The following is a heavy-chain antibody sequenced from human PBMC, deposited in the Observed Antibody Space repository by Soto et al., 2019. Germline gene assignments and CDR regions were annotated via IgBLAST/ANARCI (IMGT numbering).Heavy chain of an antibody. CDR3: ARDDYVDYNSYYYYWMDV. CDR2: ISGSSSYI. J-gene: IGHJ6*02. D-gene: IGHD4-17*01. CDR1: GFTFSSYS. Sequence: EVQLVESGGGLVKPGGSLRLSCSASGFTFSSYSMTWVRQAQGKGLEWVSSISGSSSYIYYADSGKGRFTISRDNAKNSLYLQMNSLRAEDTAVYYCARDDYVDYNSYYYYWMDVWGQGTPVTVSS. V-gene: IGHV3-21*01.